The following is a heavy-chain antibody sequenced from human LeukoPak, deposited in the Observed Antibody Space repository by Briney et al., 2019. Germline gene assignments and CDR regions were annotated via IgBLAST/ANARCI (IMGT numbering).Heavy chain of an antibody. CDR2: IYYSGST. CDR3: ARDRERYYGSGSFDY. Sequence: SQTLSLTCTVSGGSISSGGYYWSWIRQPPGKGLEWIGYIYYSGSTNYNPSLKSRVTISVDTSKNQFSLKLSSVTAADTAVYYCARDRERYYGSGSFDYWGQGTLVTVSS. J-gene: IGHJ4*02. CDR1: GGSISSGGYY. V-gene: IGHV4-61*08. D-gene: IGHD3-10*01.